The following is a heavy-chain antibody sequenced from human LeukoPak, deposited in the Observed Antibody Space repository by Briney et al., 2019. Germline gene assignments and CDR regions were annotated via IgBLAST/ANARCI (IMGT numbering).Heavy chain of an antibody. J-gene: IGHJ4*02. D-gene: IGHD3-22*01. CDR2: INGSGGST. V-gene: IGHV3-23*01. CDR3: AKGHGDASGYYYFDS. CDR1: GFTFSSYA. Sequence: PGGSLRLSCAASGFTFSSYAMSWVRQAPGKGLEWVSDINGSGGSTYYADSVKGRFTIFRDNYKNMLYLQMNSLRVEDTAVYYCAKGHGDASGYYYFDSWGQGTLVTVSS.